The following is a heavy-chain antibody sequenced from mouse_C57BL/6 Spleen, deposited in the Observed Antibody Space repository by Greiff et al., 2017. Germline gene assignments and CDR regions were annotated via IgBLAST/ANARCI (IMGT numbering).Heavy chain of an antibody. Sequence: EVKLVESGGGLVKPGGSLKLSCAASGFTFSDYGMHWVRQAPEKGLEWVAYISSGSSTIYYADTVKGRFTISRDNAKNTLFLQMNSLRSEDTAMYYCARIYYGNAMDYWGQGTSVTVSS. V-gene: IGHV5-17*01. D-gene: IGHD2-1*01. CDR3: ARIYYGNAMDY. CDR1: GFTFSDYG. J-gene: IGHJ4*01. CDR2: ISSGSSTI.